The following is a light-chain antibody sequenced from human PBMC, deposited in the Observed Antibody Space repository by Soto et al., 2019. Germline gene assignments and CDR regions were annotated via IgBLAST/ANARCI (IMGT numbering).Light chain of an antibody. Sequence: IQMTQSPSPLSGSVGERSTTTGRASQTISSWLAWYQQKPGKAPKLLIYKASTLKSGVPSRFSGSGSGTEFTLTISRLQPDDFATYYCQHYNSYSEAFGQGTKVDIK. J-gene: IGKJ1*01. V-gene: IGKV1-5*03. CDR2: KAS. CDR1: QTISSW. CDR3: QHYNSYSEA.